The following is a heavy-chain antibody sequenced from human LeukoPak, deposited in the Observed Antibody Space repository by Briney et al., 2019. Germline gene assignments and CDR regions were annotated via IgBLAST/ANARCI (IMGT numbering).Heavy chain of an antibody. CDR1: GFTFSRYS. V-gene: IGHV4-34*01. CDR2: INHSGST. J-gene: IGHJ6*03. Sequence: SPGGSLRLSCAASGFTFSRYSMNWVRQPPGKGLEWIGEINHSGSTNYNPSLKSRVTMSVDTSKNQFSLKVSSVTAADTAVYYCARVFDSGSQAYFYYMDVWGKGTTVTISS. D-gene: IGHD3-10*01. CDR3: ARVFDSGSQAYFYYMDV.